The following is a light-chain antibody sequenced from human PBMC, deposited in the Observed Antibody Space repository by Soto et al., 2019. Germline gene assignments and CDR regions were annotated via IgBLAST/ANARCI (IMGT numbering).Light chain of an antibody. CDR3: QQLNGYFPLT. CDR1: QGISNY. Sequence: IQLTQSPSSLSASVGDRVTVTCRASQGISNYLAWYQQKPGKAPKLLIHAASTLQSGVPSRFSGSGSGTHFTLTISGLQPEDFAPYYCQQLNGYFPLTFGGGTKVEIK. J-gene: IGKJ4*01. V-gene: IGKV1-9*01. CDR2: AAS.